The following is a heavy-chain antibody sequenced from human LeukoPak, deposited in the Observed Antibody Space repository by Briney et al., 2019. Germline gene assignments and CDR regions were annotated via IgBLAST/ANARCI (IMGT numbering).Heavy chain of an antibody. CDR2: IYYSGST. CDR3: ARVGVGATRANFDY. J-gene: IGHJ4*02. Sequence: SETLSLTCTVSGGSISSYYWSWIRQPPGKGLEWIGYIYYSGSTNYNPSLKSRVTISVDTSKNQFSLKLSSVTAADTAVHYCARVGVGATRANFDYWGQGTLVTVSS. V-gene: IGHV4-59*01. CDR1: GGSISSYY. D-gene: IGHD1-26*01.